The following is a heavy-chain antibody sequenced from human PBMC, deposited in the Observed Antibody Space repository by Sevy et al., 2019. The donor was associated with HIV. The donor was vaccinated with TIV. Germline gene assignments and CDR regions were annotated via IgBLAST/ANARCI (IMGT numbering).Heavy chain of an antibody. J-gene: IGHJ4*02. Sequence: GGSLRLSCVASGFTFSNYNINWVRQPPGKGLEWVSYISGLSNYIYYADSLGGRFTISRDNAKSSVYLQMNSLRTEDTALYYCARGATSGWDYFESWGQGTLVTVSS. CDR1: GFTFSNYN. V-gene: IGHV3-21*06. CDR2: ISGLSNYI. D-gene: IGHD6-19*01. CDR3: ARGATSGWDYFES.